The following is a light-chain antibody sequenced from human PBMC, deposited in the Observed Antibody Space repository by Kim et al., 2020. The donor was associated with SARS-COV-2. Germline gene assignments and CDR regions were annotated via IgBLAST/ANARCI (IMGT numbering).Light chain of an antibody. Sequence: QPVLTQPPSVSGAPGQRVTISCTGSSSNIGAGYDVHWYQQLPGTAPKLLIYGNSNRPSGVPDRFSGSKSGTSASLAITGLQAEDEADYYCQSYDSSLSGLDVLFGGGTQLTVL. CDR3: QSYDSSLSGLDVL. CDR2: GNS. V-gene: IGLV1-40*01. CDR1: SSNIGAGYD. J-gene: IGLJ2*01.